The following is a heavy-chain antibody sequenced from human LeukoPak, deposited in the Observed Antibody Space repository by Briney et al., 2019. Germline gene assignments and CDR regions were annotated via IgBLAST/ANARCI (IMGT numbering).Heavy chain of an antibody. CDR1: GLTFSSYA. D-gene: IGHD6-19*01. V-gene: IGHV3-23*01. CDR3: AKGSRPRPTQWLVTGDWFDP. J-gene: IGHJ5*02. CDR2: ISGSGGST. Sequence: GGSLRLSCAASGLTFSSYAMSWVRQAPGKGLEWVSAISGSGGSTYYADSVKGRFTISRDNSKNTLYLQMNSLRAEDTAVYYCAKGSRPRPTQWLVTGDWFDPWGQGTLVTVSS.